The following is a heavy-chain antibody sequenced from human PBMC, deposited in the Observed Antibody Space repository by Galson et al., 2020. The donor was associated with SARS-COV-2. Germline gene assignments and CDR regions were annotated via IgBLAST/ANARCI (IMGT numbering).Heavy chain of an antibody. CDR1: GYTFTGYY. V-gene: IGHV1-2*02. CDR3: AREGITMVRGVRSWLDP. D-gene: IGHD3-10*01. CDR2: INPNSGGI. J-gene: IGHJ5*02. Sequence: ASVKVSCKASGYTFTGYYMHWVRQAPGQGLEWMGWINPNSGGINYAQKFQGRVTMTRDTSISTAYMELSRLRSDDTAVYYCAREGITMVRGVRSWLDPWGQGTLVTVSS.